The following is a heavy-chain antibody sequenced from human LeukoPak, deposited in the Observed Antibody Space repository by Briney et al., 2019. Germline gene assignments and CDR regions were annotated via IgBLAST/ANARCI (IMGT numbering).Heavy chain of an antibody. Sequence: MASETLSLTCTVSGGSISSSSYYWGWIRQPPGKGLEWIGSIYYSGSTYYNPSLKSRVTISVDTSKNQFSLKLSSVTAADTAVYYCARKARYCDFWSGYYTLDYWGQGTLVTVSS. CDR3: ARKARYCDFWSGYYTLDY. J-gene: IGHJ4*02. CDR2: IYYSGST. D-gene: IGHD3-3*01. CDR1: GGSISSSSYY. V-gene: IGHV4-39*01.